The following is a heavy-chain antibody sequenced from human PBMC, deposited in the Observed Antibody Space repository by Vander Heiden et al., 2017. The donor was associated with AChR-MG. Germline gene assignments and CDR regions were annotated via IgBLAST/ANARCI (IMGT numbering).Heavy chain of an antibody. D-gene: IGHD3-9*01. Sequence: QVQLVESGGGVVQPGRSLRLSCAASGFTFRSYAMHWVRQAPGKGLEWVAVISYDGSNKYYADSVKGRFTISRDNSKNTLYLQMNSLRAEDTAVYYCAKESHVRYYDILTGPMEDWDVWGKGTTVTVSS. CDR3: AKESHVRYYDILTGPMEDWDV. V-gene: IGHV3-30*18. J-gene: IGHJ6*04. CDR1: GFTFRSYA. CDR2: ISYDGSNK.